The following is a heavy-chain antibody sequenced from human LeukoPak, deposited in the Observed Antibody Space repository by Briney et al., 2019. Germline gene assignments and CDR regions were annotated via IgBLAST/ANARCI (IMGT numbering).Heavy chain of an antibody. CDR1: GFVLSGYW. Sequence: GGSLRLSCAASGFVLSGYWMSWVRQAPGKGLEWVANIKQDGSEKYYVDSVKGRFTIPRDNAKNSLYLQMNSLRAEDTAMYYCARTDAFDIWGQGTLVTVSS. CDR3: ARTDAFDI. V-gene: IGHV3-7*01. CDR2: IKQDGSEK. J-gene: IGHJ3*02.